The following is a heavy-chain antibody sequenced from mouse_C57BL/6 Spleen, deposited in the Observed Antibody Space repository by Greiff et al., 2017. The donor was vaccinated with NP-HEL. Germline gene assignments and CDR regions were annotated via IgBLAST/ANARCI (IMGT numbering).Heavy chain of an antibody. CDR1: GYTFTSYW. CDR3: ARRWLPHYAMDY. J-gene: IGHJ4*01. D-gene: IGHD2-2*01. V-gene: IGHV1-64*01. CDR2: IHPNSGST. Sequence: VQLQQPGAELVKPGASVKLSCKASGYTFTSYWMHWVKQRPGQGLEWIGMIHPNSGSTNYNEKFKSKATLTVDKSSSTAYMELRSLTSEDSAVYYCARRWLPHYAMDYWGQGTSVTVSS.